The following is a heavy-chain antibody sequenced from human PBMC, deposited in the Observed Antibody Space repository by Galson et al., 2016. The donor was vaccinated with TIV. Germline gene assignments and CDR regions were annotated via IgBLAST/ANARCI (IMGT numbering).Heavy chain of an antibody. Sequence: SLRLSCAASEFAFANFWMTWVRQAPGKGLEWVANIKQDGSEKYYVDSVKGRFTISGDNAKNSVYLQMDSLRADDTAVYYCARGRGGEYFDYWGQGTLVSVSS. CDR3: ARGRGGEYFDY. J-gene: IGHJ4*02. CDR2: IKQDGSEK. V-gene: IGHV3-7*03. D-gene: IGHD3-16*01. CDR1: EFAFANFW.